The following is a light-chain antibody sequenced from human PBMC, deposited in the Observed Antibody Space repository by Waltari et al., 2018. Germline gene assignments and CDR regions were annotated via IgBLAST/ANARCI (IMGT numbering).Light chain of an antibody. CDR2: DVS. CDR3: SSQSSNDVVL. J-gene: IGLJ2*01. CDR1: SNDVGGYNS. V-gene: IGLV2-14*01. Sequence: QSALTQTASVSGSPEQSVTIFCAGTSNDVGGYNSVSWYQEHPGQAPRVIIYDVSDRPSGVSDRFSGSKSGNTASLTISGLQAEDEADYYCSSQSSNDVVLFGGGTKLTVL.